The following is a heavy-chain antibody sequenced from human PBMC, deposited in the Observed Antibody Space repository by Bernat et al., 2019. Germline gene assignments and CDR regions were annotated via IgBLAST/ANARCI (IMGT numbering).Heavy chain of an antibody. V-gene: IGHV3-30*02. D-gene: IGHD6-13*01. J-gene: IGHJ4*02. CDR1: GFTFRRYG. CDR2: IRNDGNKI. CDR3: ARSNPADY. Sequence: QVQLVESGGGVVQYGGSLRLSCAASGFTFRRYGMDWVRQAPGKGLEGVAFIRNDGNKIYYRDSVKGRFTISRDNSKNTLYLQMDSLRAEDTAVYYCARSNPADYWGRGTLVTVSS.